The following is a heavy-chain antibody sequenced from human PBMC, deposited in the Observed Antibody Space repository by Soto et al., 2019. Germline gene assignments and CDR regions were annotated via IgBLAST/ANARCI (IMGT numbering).Heavy chain of an antibody. Sequence: QPGGSLRLSCAAPGFTVSSNYMSWVRQAPGKGLEWVSVIYSGGSTYYADSVKGRFTISRDNSKNTLYLQMSSLRAEDTAVYYCARDRWGVPGYSYGHGYYYGMDVWGQGTTVTVSS. D-gene: IGHD5-18*01. CDR3: ARDRWGVPGYSYGHGYYYGMDV. J-gene: IGHJ6*02. V-gene: IGHV3-53*01. CDR2: IYSGGST. CDR1: GFTVSSNY.